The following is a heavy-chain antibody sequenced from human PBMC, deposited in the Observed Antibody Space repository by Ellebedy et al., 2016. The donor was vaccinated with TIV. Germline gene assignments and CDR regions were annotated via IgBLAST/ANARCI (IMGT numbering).Heavy chain of an antibody. CDR2: IYTTGLI. D-gene: IGHD5-18*01. CDR3: AKDYTAYSNDV. CDR1: GFTVSSSS. V-gene: IGHV3-53*01. J-gene: IGHJ4*02. Sequence: GESLKISCAASGFTVSSSSLTWVRRAPGKGLQWVSIIYTTGLITYADSVRGRFTISRDSSENTLYLQMNRLRADDTAVYYCAKDYTAYSNDVWGQGTLVTVSS.